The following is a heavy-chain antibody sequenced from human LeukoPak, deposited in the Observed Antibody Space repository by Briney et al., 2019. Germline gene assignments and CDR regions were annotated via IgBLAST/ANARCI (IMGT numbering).Heavy chain of an antibody. CDR3: ARESLGSSKTVIIVARGHDAFDI. J-gene: IGHJ3*02. CDR2: INPSGGST. D-gene: IGHD3-16*02. CDR1: GYTFTKYY. Sequence: GASVKVSCKASGYTFTKYYTHWVRQAPGQRLEWMGLINPSGGSTNYAQNFQGRVTMTRDTSTSTVYMELSGLRSEDTAVYYCARESLGSSKTVIIVARGHDAFDIWGQGTMVTVSS. V-gene: IGHV1-46*01.